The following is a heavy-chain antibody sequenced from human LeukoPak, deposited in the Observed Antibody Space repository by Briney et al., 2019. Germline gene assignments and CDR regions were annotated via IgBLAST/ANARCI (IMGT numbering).Heavy chain of an antibody. CDR1: GYTFTGYY. CDR3: ARDRGCSGGSCYSS. Sequence: ASVKVSCKASGYTFTGYYMHWVRQAPGQGLEWMGWINPNSGGTNYAQKFQGRVTMTRDTSISTAYMELSSLRSDDTAVYYCARDRGCSGGSCYSSWGQGTLVTVSS. D-gene: IGHD2-15*01. J-gene: IGHJ4*02. V-gene: IGHV1-2*02. CDR2: INPNSGGT.